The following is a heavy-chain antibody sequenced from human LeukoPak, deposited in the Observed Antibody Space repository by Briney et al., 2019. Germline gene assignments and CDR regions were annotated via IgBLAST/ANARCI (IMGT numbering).Heavy chain of an antibody. CDR2: INPNSGGT. CDR1: GSTFTGYY. D-gene: IGHD6-19*01. V-gene: IGHV1-2*02. CDR3: ARDGAVAGTAYPEY. J-gene: IGHJ4*02. Sequence: ASVKVCCKASGSTFTGYYLHWVRQAPGQGLELMGWINPNSGGTKYAQKFQDRGTMTRDTAISTAYMELSSLTYDDTALYYCARDGAVAGTAYPEYWGQGTLVTVSS.